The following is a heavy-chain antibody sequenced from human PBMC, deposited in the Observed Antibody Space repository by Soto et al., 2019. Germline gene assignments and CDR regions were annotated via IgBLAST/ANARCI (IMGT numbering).Heavy chain of an antibody. CDR3: GRAFAGYGSVDY. J-gene: IGHJ4*02. CDR2: INTSGSST. D-gene: IGHD5-12*01. Sequence: GGSLRLSCAASGFTFSSYAMSWVRQAPGKGLKWVSGINTSGSSTYYADSVTGRFTIFRDNAKNTLYLQIDGLRADDTGVYYCGRAFAGYGSVDYWGQGTLVTVSS. V-gene: IGHV3-23*01. CDR1: GFTFSSYA.